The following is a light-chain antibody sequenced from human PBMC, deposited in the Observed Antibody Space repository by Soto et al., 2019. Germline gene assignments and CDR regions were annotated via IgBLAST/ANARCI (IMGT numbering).Light chain of an antibody. CDR2: DAS. CDR3: QQYNKWPPLT. J-gene: IGKJ4*01. V-gene: IGKV3-15*01. CDR1: QRVSSD. Sequence: EIVMTQSPATLSVSPGERATLSCRASQRVSSDLAWYQQKPGQAPRLLIYDASTRATGIPVRFSGSGSGTEFTLTISSLQSEDFALYYGQQYNKWPPLTFGGGTKVEI.